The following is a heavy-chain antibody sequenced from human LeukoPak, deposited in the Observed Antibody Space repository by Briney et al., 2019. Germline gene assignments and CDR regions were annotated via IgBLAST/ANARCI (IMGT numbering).Heavy chain of an antibody. CDR2: INPNSGGT. Sequence: ASVKVSCKASGYTFTCYYMHWVRQAPGQGLEWMGRINPNSGGTNYAQKFQGRVTMTRDTSITTAYMELSRLRSDDTAVYFCARSFYYDSSDYEDEIRLFDYWGQGTLVTVSS. CDR1: GYTFTCYY. CDR3: ARSFYYDSSDYEDEIRLFDY. J-gene: IGHJ4*02. D-gene: IGHD3-22*01. V-gene: IGHV1-2*06.